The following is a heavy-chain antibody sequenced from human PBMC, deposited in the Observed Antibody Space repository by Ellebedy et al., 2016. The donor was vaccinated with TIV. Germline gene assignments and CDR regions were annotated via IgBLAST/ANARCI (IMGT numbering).Heavy chain of an antibody. J-gene: IGHJ3*02. V-gene: IGHV5-10-1*01. D-gene: IGHD4-23*01. CDR1: GYNFASYW. CDR2: INPSDSDT. CDR3: ARHSGGGQGVFDI. Sequence: GESLKISCKGSGYNFASYWISWVRQMPGKGLEWMGKINPSDSDTNYSPSFQGHVSFSADTSISTAYLQWSGLKASDTAMYYCARHSGGGQGVFDIWGLGTIVTVSS.